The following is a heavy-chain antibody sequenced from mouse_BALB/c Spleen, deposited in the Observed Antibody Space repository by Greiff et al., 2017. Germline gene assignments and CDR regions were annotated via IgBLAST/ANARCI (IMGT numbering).Heavy chain of an antibody. CDR1: GFTFSSFG. J-gene: IGHJ2*01. Sequence: DVQLQESGGGLVQPGGSRKLSCAASGFTFSSFGMHWVRQAPEKGLEWVAYISSGSSTIYYADTVKGRFTISRDNPKNTLFLQMTSLRSEDTAMYYCARSGGNYDYFDYWGQGTTLTVSS. CDR2: ISSGSSTI. V-gene: IGHV5-17*02. D-gene: IGHD2-1*01. CDR3: ARSGGNYDYFDY.